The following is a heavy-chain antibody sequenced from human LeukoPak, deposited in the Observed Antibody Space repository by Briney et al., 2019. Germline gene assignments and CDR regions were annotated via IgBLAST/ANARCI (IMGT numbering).Heavy chain of an antibody. CDR2: IYYSGST. CDR3: ARGQGYDFWSGYLYYFDY. Sequence: PSETLSLTCTVSGGSISSSSYYWGWIRQPPGKGLEWIGRIYYSGSTYYNPSLKSRGTISVDTSKNQFSLKLSSVTAADTAVYYCARGQGYDFWSGYLYYFDYWGQGTLVTVSS. J-gene: IGHJ4*02. D-gene: IGHD3-3*01. CDR1: GGSISSSSYY. V-gene: IGHV4-39*01.